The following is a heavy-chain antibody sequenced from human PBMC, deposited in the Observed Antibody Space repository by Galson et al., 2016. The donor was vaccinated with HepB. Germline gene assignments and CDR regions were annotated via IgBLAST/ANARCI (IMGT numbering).Heavy chain of an antibody. CDR3: ARLTLPGICCYFYY. J-gene: IGHJ4*02. V-gene: IGHV3-33*01. D-gene: IGHD1-14*01. CDR2: IWYDGSNQ. CDR1: GFTFSNFG. Sequence: SLRLSCAASGFTFSNFGMHWVRQAPGKGLEWVAVIWYDGSNQYYADSVRGRFTISRDNSKNTLYLQINSLRAEDTAIYYCARLTLPGICCYFYYWGQGTLVTVSP.